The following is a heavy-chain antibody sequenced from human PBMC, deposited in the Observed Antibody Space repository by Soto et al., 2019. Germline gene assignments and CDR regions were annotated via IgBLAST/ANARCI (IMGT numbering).Heavy chain of an antibody. Sequence: SETLSLTCTVSGGSISSYYWSWIRQPPGKGLEWIGYIYYSGSTNYNPSLKSRVTISVDTSKNQFSLKLSSVTAADTAVYYCARFLGYCSGGSCRGFDYWGQGTLVTVSS. CDR1: GGSISSYY. D-gene: IGHD2-15*01. CDR3: ARFLGYCSGGSCRGFDY. CDR2: IYYSGST. V-gene: IGHV4-59*01. J-gene: IGHJ4*02.